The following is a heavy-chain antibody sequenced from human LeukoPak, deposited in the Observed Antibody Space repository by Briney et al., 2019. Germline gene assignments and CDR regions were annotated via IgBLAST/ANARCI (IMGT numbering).Heavy chain of an antibody. J-gene: IGHJ5*02. V-gene: IGHV1-69*05. D-gene: IGHD3-9*01. CDR2: IIPIFGTA. Sequence: SVKVSCKASGGTFSSYAISWVRQASGQGLEWMGGIIPIFGTANYAQKFQGRVTITTDESTSTAYMELSSLRSEDTAVYYCARDVSADSYYDILTGYYSDNWFDPWGQGTLVTVSS. CDR3: ARDVSADSYYDILTGYYSDNWFDP. CDR1: GGTFSSYA.